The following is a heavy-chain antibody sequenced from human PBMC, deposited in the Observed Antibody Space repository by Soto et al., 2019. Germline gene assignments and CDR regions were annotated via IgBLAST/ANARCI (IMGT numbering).Heavy chain of an antibody. CDR1: GGTFSSYT. Sequence: QVQLVQSGAEVKKPGSSVKVSCKASGGTFSSYTISWVRQAPGQGLEWMGRIIPILGIANYAQKFQGRVKITADKSTSTAYMELSSLRSEDTDVYYCASGDYDPNYYYMDVWGKGTTVTVSS. CDR2: IIPILGIA. J-gene: IGHJ6*03. CDR3: ASGDYDPNYYYMDV. D-gene: IGHD4-17*01. V-gene: IGHV1-69*02.